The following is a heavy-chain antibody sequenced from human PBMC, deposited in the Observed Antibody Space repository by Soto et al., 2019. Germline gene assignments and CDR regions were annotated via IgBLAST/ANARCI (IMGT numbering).Heavy chain of an antibody. D-gene: IGHD3-10*01. CDR3: ARDLYYGSGSYGYYYGMDV. Sequence: SETLSLTCTVSGGSISSYYWSWIRQPPGKGLEWIGYIYYSGSTNYNPSLKSRVTISVDTSKNQFSLKLSSVTAADTAVYYCARDLYYGSGSYGYYYGMDVWGQGTTVT. CDR1: GGSISSYY. J-gene: IGHJ6*02. CDR2: IYYSGST. V-gene: IGHV4-59*01.